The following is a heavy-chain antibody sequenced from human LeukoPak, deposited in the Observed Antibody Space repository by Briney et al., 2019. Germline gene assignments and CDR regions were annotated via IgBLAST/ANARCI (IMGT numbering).Heavy chain of an antibody. D-gene: IGHD3-22*01. CDR1: GVSITNGRYY. J-gene: IGHJ4*02. CDR3: ARDRSYYSDSGTAY. V-gene: IGHV4-61*02. Sequence: PSQTLSLTCTVSGVSITNGRYYRRCPRQPPEKGLEWNGRIFISGGINYTPSLRRRVTMSLDTSKNQFSLKLYSVTAADTAVYFCARDRSYYSDSGTAYWGQGILVTVSS. CDR2: IFISGGI.